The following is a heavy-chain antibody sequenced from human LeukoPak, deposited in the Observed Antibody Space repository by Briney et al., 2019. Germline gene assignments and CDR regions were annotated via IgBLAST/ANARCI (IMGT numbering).Heavy chain of an antibody. J-gene: IGHJ3*02. CDR2: ISDDGSRQ. V-gene: IGHV3-30-3*01. D-gene: IGHD3-22*01. CDR1: GFTFSNYA. CDR3: ARAQIKMSSGYYLDAFDI. Sequence: GGSLRLSCAATGFTFSNYAIHWGRQAPGKGLEWVAFISDDGSRQHYADSVKGRFTISRDNAKNSLYLQMNSLRDEDTAVYYCARAQIKMSSGYYLDAFDIWGQGTMVTVSS.